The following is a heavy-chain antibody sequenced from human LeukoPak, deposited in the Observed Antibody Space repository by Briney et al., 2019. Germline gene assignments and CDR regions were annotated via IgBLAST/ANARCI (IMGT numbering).Heavy chain of an antibody. V-gene: IGHV4-39*07. D-gene: IGHD3/OR15-3a*01. J-gene: IGHJ4*02. CDR1: GGSISSSSYY. CDR2: IYYSGST. CDR3: ARVLDGCIFDS. Sequence: PSETLSLTCTVSGGSISSSSYYWGWIRQPPGKGLEWIGSIYYSGSTHYSPSLKSRVTISVDTSKNQFSLKLTSVTAADTAVYYCARVLDGCIFDSWGQGTLVTVSS.